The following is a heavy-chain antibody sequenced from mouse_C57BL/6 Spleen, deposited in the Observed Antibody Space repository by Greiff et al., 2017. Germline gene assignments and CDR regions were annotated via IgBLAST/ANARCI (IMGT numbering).Heavy chain of an antibody. CDR1: GYTFTSYW. J-gene: IGHJ2*01. CDR2: IDPSDSYT. V-gene: IGHV1-50*01. CDR3: ARRGTTLDY. D-gene: IGHD1-1*01. Sequence: QVQLQQPGAELVKPGASVKLSCKASGYTFTSYWMQWVKQRPGQGLEWIGEIDPSDSYTNYNQKFKGKATLTVDTSSSTAYMQLSSLTSEDSAVYSCARRGTTLDYWGQGTTLTVSS.